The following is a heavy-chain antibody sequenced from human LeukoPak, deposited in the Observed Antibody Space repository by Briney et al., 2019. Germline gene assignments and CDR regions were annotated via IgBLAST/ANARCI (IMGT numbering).Heavy chain of an antibody. J-gene: IGHJ4*02. CDR3: AKDSGWYLHY. D-gene: IGHD6-19*01. Sequence: GGSLRLSCAASGFTSSSYGMHWVRQAPGKGLEWVAFIRYDGSDKYYADSVKGRFTISRDNSKNTLYLQMNSLRAEDTAVYYCAKDSGWYLHYWGQGTLVTVSS. CDR1: GFTSSSYG. V-gene: IGHV3-30*02. CDR2: IRYDGSDK.